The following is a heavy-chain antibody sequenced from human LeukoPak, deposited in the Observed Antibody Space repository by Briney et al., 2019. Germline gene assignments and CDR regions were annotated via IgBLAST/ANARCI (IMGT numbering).Heavy chain of an antibody. CDR3: ARAQLISMVADS. Sequence: GGSLRLSCAASGFTFSSYEMNWVRQAPGKGLEWVSYISSSGSTIYYADSVKGRFTISRDNAKKSLSLQMNSLRAEDTAVYYCARAQLISMVADSWGQGILVTVSS. CDR2: ISSSGSTI. CDR1: GFTFSSYE. V-gene: IGHV3-48*03. D-gene: IGHD3-10*01. J-gene: IGHJ4*02.